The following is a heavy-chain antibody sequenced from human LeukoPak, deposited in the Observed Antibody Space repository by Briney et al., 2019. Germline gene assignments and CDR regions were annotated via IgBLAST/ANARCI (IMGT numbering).Heavy chain of an antibody. V-gene: IGHV4-30-4*01. D-gene: IGHD3-9*01. Sequence: SETLSLTCTVSGGSIISADHYWSWIRQPPGKGLEWIGYIFYSGSTYYKSSLKSRLTISVDTSKNQFSLKLSSVTAADTAVYYCARGYYDVLTNYPKNFDQRGQGTLVTVSS. CDR2: IFYSGST. CDR1: GGSIISADHY. J-gene: IGHJ4*02. CDR3: ARGYYDVLTNYPKNFDQ.